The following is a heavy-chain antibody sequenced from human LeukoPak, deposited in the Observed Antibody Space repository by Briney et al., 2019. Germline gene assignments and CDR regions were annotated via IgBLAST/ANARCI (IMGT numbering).Heavy chain of an antibody. V-gene: IGHV3-23*01. Sequence: GGSLRLSCAASGFTFSTYAVNWVRQAPGKGLEWVSAISSSGGSTYYADSVKGRFTISRDNSKNTLYLQMNSLRAEDTAVYYCAKDLLRYCSSTSCQSSNFDYWGQGTLVTASS. J-gene: IGHJ4*02. D-gene: IGHD2-2*01. CDR1: GFTFSTYA. CDR2: ISSSGGST. CDR3: AKDLLRYCSSTSCQSSNFDY.